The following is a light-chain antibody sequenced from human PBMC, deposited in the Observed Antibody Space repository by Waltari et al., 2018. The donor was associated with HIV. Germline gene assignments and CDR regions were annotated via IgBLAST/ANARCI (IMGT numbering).Light chain of an antibody. V-gene: IGKV2-28*01. CDR1: QSLLSRNGNNY. CDR3: MQALEAPLT. CDR2: VGS. J-gene: IGKJ4*01. Sequence: DVVMTQSPLSLRVTPGEPASISCRSSQSLLSRNGNNYLDWYLQRPGQSPQLLIYVGSNRASGVPDRFSGSGSGTDFTLKISRVEAEDVGVYYCMQALEAPLTFGGGTKVQIK.